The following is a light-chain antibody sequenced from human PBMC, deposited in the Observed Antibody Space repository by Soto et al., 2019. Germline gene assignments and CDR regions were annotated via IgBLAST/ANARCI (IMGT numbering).Light chain of an antibody. J-gene: IGKJ2*01. Sequence: DVHMTQSPSTLSVSVGDRVTITCRASESIATWLAWYQQKPGQAPKLLIYDASRLESGVPSRFSGGGSGTEFTLTISGLQPEDFATYYCHQYNSFFGPGTKLEI. CDR1: ESIATW. CDR2: DAS. CDR3: HQYNSF. V-gene: IGKV1-5*01.